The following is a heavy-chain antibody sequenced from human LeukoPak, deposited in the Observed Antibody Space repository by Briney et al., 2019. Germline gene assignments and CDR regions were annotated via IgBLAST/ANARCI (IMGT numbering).Heavy chain of an antibody. J-gene: IGHJ6*03. CDR3: ARDQGAVAGTGDYYYYYMDV. CDR1: GYTFTGYY. Sequence: GASVKVSCKASGYTFTGYYMHWVRQAPGQGLEWMGWINPNSGGTNYAQKFQGRVTMTRDTSISTAYMELSRLRADDTAVYYCARDQGAVAGTGDYYYYYMDVWGKGTTVTVSS. V-gene: IGHV1-2*02. CDR2: INPNSGGT. D-gene: IGHD6-19*01.